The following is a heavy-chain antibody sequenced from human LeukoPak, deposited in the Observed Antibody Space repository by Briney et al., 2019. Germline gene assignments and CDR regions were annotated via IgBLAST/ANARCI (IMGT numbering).Heavy chain of an antibody. CDR2: ISGSGGST. CDR3: ARDLDGDYAL. J-gene: IGHJ4*02. D-gene: IGHD3-16*01. V-gene: IGHV3-23*01. Sequence: PGGSLRLSCAASGFTFSSYAMSWVRQAPGKGLEWVSAISGSGGSTSYADSVKGRFTISRDNAKNTLYLQMNSLRAEDTAVYYCARDLDGDYALWGQGTLVTVSS. CDR1: GFTFSSYA.